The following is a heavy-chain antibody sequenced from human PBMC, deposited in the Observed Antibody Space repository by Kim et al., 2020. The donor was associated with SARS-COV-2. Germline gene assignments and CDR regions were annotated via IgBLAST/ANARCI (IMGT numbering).Heavy chain of an antibody. V-gene: IGHV1-18*01. CDR2: ISAYNGNT. J-gene: IGHJ5*02. D-gene: IGHD3-10*01. Sequence: ASVKVSCKASGYTFTSYGISWVRQAPGQGLEWMGWISAYNGNTNYAQKLQGRVTMTTDTSTSTAYMELRSLRSDDTAVYYCARDLVWVQGAYNWFDPWGQGTLVTVSS. CDR3: ARDLVWVQGAYNWFDP. CDR1: GYTFTSYG.